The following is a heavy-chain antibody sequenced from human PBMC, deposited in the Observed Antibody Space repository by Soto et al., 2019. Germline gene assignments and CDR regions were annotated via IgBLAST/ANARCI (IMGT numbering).Heavy chain of an antibody. V-gene: IGHV1-69*12. J-gene: IGHJ4*02. CDR2: IIPLFGRP. CDR1: GGTFGSYV. Sequence: QVQLVQSGAEVKKPGSSVKVSCKASGGTFGSYVFNWVRQAPGQGLEWMGGIIPLFGRPNYAQKFQGRVTITADESTSKAYMELSSLRSDDTAVFYCARDLGSGYDPGDYWGQGTLVTVSS. D-gene: IGHD5-12*01. CDR3: ARDLGSGYDPGDY.